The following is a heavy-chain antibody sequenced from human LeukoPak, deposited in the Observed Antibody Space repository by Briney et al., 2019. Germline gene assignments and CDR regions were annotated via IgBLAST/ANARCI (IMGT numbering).Heavy chain of an antibody. CDR1: GDSVSSDSAA. J-gene: IGHJ4*02. CDR3: ARDHGGLDY. Sequence: SQTLSLTCAISGDSVSSDSAAWNWIRQSPSRGLEWLARTYFRSKWYYDYALAVKGRITINPDTSKNQFSLQLNSVAPEDTAVYYCARDHGGLDYWGQGTVVTVSS. CDR2: TYFRSKWYY. V-gene: IGHV6-1*01.